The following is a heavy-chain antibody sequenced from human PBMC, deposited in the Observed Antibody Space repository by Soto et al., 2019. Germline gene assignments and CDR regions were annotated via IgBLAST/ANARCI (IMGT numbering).Heavy chain of an antibody. D-gene: IGHD1-1*01. CDR3: ATRPLVHGAT. CDR1: GFTFSSND. J-gene: IGHJ3*01. Sequence: EVQLVESGGGLIQPGGSLRLSCAASGFTFSSNDMNWVRQAPGQGLEWVSLIYSGGSTYYADSVKSRFTISRDNSKNTLYLQMSSLGAEDTAVDYCATRPLVHGATWGQGTMVTVSS. CDR2: IYSGGST. V-gene: IGHV3-53*01.